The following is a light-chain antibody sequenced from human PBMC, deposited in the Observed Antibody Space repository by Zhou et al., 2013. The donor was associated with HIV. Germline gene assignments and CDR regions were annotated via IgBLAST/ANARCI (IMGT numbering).Light chain of an antibody. CDR2: GAS. Sequence: DIVLTQSPGFLSLSPGESATLSCRASQSLSSDYLSWYQQQPGRSPRLLIYGASSRATGIPDRFSGSGSGTDFTLTISNLEPEDFAVYYCQQRTNWPPITFGQGTRLDIK. CDR3: QQRTNWPPIT. V-gene: IGKV3D-20*02. CDR1: QSLSSDY. J-gene: IGKJ5*01.